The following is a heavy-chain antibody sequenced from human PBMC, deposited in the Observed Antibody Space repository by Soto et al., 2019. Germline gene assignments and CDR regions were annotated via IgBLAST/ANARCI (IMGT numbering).Heavy chain of an antibody. D-gene: IGHD6-13*01. CDR2: TTGSGDNT. CDR3: AKGWSFLYYYYMDV. J-gene: IGHJ6*03. CDR1: GFTFSGYG. Sequence: EVQLLESGGGLVQPGGSLRLSCAASGFTFSGYGMSWVRQAPGRGLEWVSGTTGSGDNTYYGDSVKGRFTISRDNAKNTLYLQMHSLRAEDTAIYYCAKGWSFLYYYYMDVWGKGTTVTVSS. V-gene: IGHV3-23*01.